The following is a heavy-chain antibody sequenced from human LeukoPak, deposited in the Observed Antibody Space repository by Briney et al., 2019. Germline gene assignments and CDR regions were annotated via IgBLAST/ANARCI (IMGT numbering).Heavy chain of an antibody. V-gene: IGHV4-59*11. CDR2: IYYSGST. D-gene: IGHD1-26*01. Sequence: SETLSLTCTVSGGSISSHYWSWIRQPPGKGLEWIGYIYYSGSTNYNPSLKSRGTISVDTSKNQFSLKLSSVTAADTAVYYCARRIGMSGSYFRNNWFDPWGQGTLVTVSS. J-gene: IGHJ5*02. CDR3: ARRIGMSGSYFRNNWFDP. CDR1: GGSISSHY.